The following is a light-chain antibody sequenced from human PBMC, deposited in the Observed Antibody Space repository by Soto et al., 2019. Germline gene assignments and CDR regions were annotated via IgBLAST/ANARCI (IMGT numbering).Light chain of an antibody. CDR1: QSLLDSDDGNTY. CDR2: AAS. V-gene: IGKV2-40*01. Sequence: DIVMTQTPLSLPVTPGEPASISCRSSQSLLDSDDGNTYLDWYLQKPGQSPQLLIYAASSLQSGVPSRFSGSGSGTDFTLTISSLQPEDFATYYCQQANSFPRTFGQGTKLEIK. J-gene: IGKJ2*01. CDR3: QQANSFPRT.